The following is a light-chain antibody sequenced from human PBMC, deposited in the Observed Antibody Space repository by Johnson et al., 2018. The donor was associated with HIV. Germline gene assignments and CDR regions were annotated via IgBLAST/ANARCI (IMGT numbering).Light chain of an antibody. CDR3: GTWYSTLSSSNYG. J-gene: IGLJ1*01. CDR1: SSNIGNNY. CDR2: ESD. Sequence: QSVLTQPPSVSAAPGQKVTISCSGSSSNIGNNYISWYQQLPGTAPKLLIFESDKRPSGIPARFSGSKSGTSATLGITGLQTGDEADYYCGTWYSTLSSSNYGFGTGTKVTVL. V-gene: IGLV1-51*02.